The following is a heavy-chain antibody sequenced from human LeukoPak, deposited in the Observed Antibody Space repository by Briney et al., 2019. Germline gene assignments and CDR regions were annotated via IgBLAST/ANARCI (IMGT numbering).Heavy chain of an antibody. Sequence: SETLSLTCTVSGDSINYASYWGWIRQTPGKGLEWIGSIHRGGTTYFNPSLKSRVTMSIDLSKNQFSLKLTSVAAADSAMYYCAKSIAVAGTWIDNWGQGTLVRFSS. V-gene: IGHV4-38-2*02. CDR2: IHRGGTT. CDR1: GDSINYASY. CDR3: AKSIAVAGTWIDN. D-gene: IGHD6-19*01. J-gene: IGHJ4*02.